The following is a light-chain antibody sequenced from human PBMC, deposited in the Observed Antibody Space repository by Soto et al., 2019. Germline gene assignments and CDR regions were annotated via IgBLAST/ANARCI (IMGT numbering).Light chain of an antibody. V-gene: IGLV2-23*01. CDR1: SSDFGSYKF. CDR3: FSFTSPNTHV. J-gene: IGLJ7*01. Sequence: QSALTQPASVSGSPGQSVTISCTGTSSDFGSYKFVSWYQHHPGKVPKVIIYETSKRPSGVSDRFSGSKAGNTASLTISGLQAEDEADYYCFSFTSPNTHVFGSGTQLTVL. CDR2: ETS.